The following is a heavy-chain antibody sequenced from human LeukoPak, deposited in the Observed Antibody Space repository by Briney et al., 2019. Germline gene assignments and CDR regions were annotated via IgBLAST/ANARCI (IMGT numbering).Heavy chain of an antibody. CDR3: ASGSANWFDP. CDR2: IYYSGST. CDR1: GGSISSSSYY. J-gene: IGHJ5*02. D-gene: IGHD1-26*01. Sequence: SETLSLTCTVSGGSISSSSYYWGWIRQPPGKGLEWIGSIYYSGSTYYNPSLKSRVTISVDTSKNQFSLKLSSVTAADTAVYFCASGSANWFDPWGQGTLVTVSS. V-gene: IGHV4-39*01.